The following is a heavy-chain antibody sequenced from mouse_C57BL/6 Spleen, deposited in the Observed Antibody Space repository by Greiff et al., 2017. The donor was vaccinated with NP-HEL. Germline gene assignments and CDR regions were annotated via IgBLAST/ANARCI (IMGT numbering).Heavy chain of an antibody. CDR2: FYPGSGSI. CDR3: ARHEGLYYYGSSGYFDY. Sequence: VQLQQSGAELVKPGASVKLSCKASGYTFTEYTIHWVKQRSGQGLEWIGWFYPGSGSIKYNEKFKDKATLTSDKSSSTVYMELSRLTSEDSAVYFCARHEGLYYYGSSGYFDYWGQGTTLTVSS. V-gene: IGHV1-62-2*01. CDR1: GYTFTEYT. D-gene: IGHD1-1*01. J-gene: IGHJ2*01.